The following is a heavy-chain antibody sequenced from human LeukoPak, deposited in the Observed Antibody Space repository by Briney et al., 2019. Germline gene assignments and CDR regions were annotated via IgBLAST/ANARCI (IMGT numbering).Heavy chain of an antibody. D-gene: IGHD3-22*01. CDR3: AREGESSGYYSDY. Sequence: QTGGSLRLSCAASGFTFSSYGMHWVRQAPGKGLEWVANMKHDGSEKYYVDSVKGRFTISRGNAKNSLFLQMNSLRAEDTALYYCAREGESSGYYSDYWSQGTLVTVSS. J-gene: IGHJ4*02. CDR1: GFTFSSYG. CDR2: MKHDGSEK. V-gene: IGHV3-7*01.